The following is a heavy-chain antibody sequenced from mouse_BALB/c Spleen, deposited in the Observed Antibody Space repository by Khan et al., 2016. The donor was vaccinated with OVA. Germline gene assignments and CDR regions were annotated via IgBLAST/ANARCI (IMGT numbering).Heavy chain of an antibody. CDR2: IFPGTGTT. J-gene: IGHJ3*01. V-gene: IGHV1S132*01. CDR3: ARGYFGNYEFAY. Sequence: QVQLKESGAELVKPGASVKLSCKTSGYTFTNYWIQWVKQRPGQGLGWIGQIFPGTGTTYSNENFKAKATLTVDTSSSTAYMHLSSLTSEDSAFYFCARGYFGNYEFAYWGQGALVTVSA. CDR1: GYTFTNYW. D-gene: IGHD2-1*01.